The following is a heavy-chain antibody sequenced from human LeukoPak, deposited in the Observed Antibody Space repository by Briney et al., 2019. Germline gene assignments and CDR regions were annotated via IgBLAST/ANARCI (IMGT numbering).Heavy chain of an antibody. CDR2: IYYSGNT. Sequence: SETLSLTCFVSGGSVTSGDYYWSWVRQPPGRGLEWIGYIYYSGNTNYNSSLKSRVSVSVDTSKNQFSLKLTSVTAADTAVYYCARHGSDGFDYWGQGTVVIVSS. D-gene: IGHD2-21*02. V-gene: IGHV4-30-4*01. CDR1: GGSVTSGDYY. J-gene: IGHJ4*02. CDR3: ARHGSDGFDY.